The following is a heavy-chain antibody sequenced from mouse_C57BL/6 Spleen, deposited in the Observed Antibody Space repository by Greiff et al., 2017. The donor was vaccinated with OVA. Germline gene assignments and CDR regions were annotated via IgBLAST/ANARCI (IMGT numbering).Heavy chain of an antibody. CDR3: TRLRDYGSSYAMDY. CDR1: GYTFTDYE. J-gene: IGHJ4*01. Sequence: QVQLQQSGAELVRPGASVTLSCKASGYTFTDYEMHWVKQTPVHGLEWIGAIDPETGGTAYNQKFKGKAILTADKSSSTAYMELRSLTSEDSAVYYCTRLRDYGSSYAMDYWGQGTSVTVSS. D-gene: IGHD1-1*01. CDR2: IDPETGGT. V-gene: IGHV1-15*01.